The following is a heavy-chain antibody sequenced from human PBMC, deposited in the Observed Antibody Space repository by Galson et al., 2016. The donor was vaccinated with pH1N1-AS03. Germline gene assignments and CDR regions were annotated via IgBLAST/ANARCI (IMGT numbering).Heavy chain of an antibody. J-gene: IGHJ4*02. CDR3: ARQVRDGDNDYFDY. CDR2: IYPGDSDT. Sequence: QSGAEVKKPGESLKISCKTSGYIFTSYWVAWVRHMPGKGLEWMGIIYPGDSDTRYSPSFQGQVPISADRSINTAYLQWSSLMASDTPIYYCARQVRDGDNDYFDYWGQGILVTVSS. CDR1: GYIFTSYW. V-gene: IGHV5-51*01. D-gene: IGHD5-24*01.